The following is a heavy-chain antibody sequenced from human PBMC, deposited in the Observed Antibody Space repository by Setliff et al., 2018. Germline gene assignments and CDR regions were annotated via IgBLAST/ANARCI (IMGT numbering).Heavy chain of an antibody. CDR2: IYHSGST. J-gene: IGHJ5*01. V-gene: IGHV4-38-2*01. Sequence: SLTCAVSGYSISSGYYWGWIRQPPGKGLEWIGSIYHSGSTYYNPSLRSRVSISTDTSKNEFSLRLSSVTAADTAVYYCVKPTWAGEVSSPFAFWFESWGQGTLVTVSS. CDR1: GYSISSGYY. CDR3: VKPTWAGEVSSPFAFWFES. D-gene: IGHD3-3*01.